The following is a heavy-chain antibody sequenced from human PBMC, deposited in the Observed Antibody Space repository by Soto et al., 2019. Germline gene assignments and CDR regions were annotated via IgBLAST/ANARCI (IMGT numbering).Heavy chain of an antibody. Sequence: HPGGSLRLSCAASGFTFSSYWMSWVRQAPGKGLEWVANIKQDGGEIYYVDSVKGRFSISRDNAKTSLYLQMNSLRAEDTAVYYCARGWLLNDYWGQGTLVTVSS. CDR1: GFTFSSYW. D-gene: IGHD5-12*01. V-gene: IGHV3-7*03. CDR3: ARGWLLNDY. J-gene: IGHJ4*02. CDR2: IKQDGGEI.